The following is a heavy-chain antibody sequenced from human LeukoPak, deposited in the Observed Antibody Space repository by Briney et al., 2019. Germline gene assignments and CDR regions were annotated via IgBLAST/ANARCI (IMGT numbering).Heavy chain of an antibody. V-gene: IGHV3-53*01. CDR1: GFTVSSNC. J-gene: IGHJ3*02. Sequence: GGSLRLSCAASGFTVSSNCMSWVRQAPGKGLEWVSVIYSGGSTYYADSVKGRFTISRDNSKNTLYLQMNSLRAEDTAVYYCARGVVVIDDAFDIWGQGTMVTVSS. CDR3: ARGVVVIDDAFDI. D-gene: IGHD3-22*01. CDR2: IYSGGST.